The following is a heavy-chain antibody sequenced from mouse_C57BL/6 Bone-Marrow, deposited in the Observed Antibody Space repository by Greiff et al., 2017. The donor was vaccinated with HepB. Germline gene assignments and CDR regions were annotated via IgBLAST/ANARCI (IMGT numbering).Heavy chain of an antibody. CDR3: VDGYSFAY. V-gene: IGHV1-18*01. Sequence: EVKLMESGPELVKPGASVKIPCKASGYTFTDYNMDWVKQSHGKSLEWIGDINPNNGGTIYNQKFKGKATLTVDKSSSTAYMELRSLTSEDTAVYYCVDGYSFAYWGQGTLVTVSA. D-gene: IGHD2-3*01. CDR1: GYTFTDYN. CDR2: INPNNGGT. J-gene: IGHJ3*01.